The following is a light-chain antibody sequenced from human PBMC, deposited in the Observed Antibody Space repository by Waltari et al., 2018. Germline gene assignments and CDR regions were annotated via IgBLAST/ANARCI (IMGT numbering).Light chain of an antibody. CDR3: SSYTSSGVV. J-gene: IGLJ2*01. Sequence: QSALTQPASVSGSPGQAIIIPGTGTGSDVGGSDYVSWYQQYPGKAPRLIIYDVYNRPSGVSNRFSGSKSDNTASLTISGLQAEDESVYYCSSYTSSGVVFGGGTKLTVL. CDR2: DVY. CDR1: GSDVGGSDY. V-gene: IGLV2-14*01.